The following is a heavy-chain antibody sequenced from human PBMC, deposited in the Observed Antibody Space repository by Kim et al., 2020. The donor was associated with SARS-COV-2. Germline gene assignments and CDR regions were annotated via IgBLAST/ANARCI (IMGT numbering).Heavy chain of an antibody. V-gene: IGHV3-23*01. Sequence: FYAESVKGRFTISRVNSKNTVYLQLNILRAEDTAIYYCVRQVAGSNFDVWGQGTMVTVSS. D-gene: IGHD3-10*01. CDR3: VRQVAGSNFDV. J-gene: IGHJ3*01.